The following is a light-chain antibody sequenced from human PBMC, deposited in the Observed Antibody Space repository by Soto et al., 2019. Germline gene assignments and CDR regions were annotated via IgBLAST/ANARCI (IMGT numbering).Light chain of an antibody. CDR3: QQYYSTPPYT. CDR2: WAS. CDR1: QNILYSSNNKNY. J-gene: IGKJ2*01. V-gene: IGKV4-1*01. Sequence: DIVMTQSPDSLAVSLGERATINCKSSQNILYSSNNKNYLAWYRQKPGQPPNLLIYWASVRESGVPDRISGSGSGTDFTLTISSLQAEDVAVYYCQQYYSTPPYTFGQGTKLEIK.